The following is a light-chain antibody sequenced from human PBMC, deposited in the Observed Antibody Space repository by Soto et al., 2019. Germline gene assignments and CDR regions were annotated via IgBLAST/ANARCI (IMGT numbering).Light chain of an antibody. CDR2: AAS. CDR3: QQSYTTPRT. Sequence: DIQMTQSPASLSASVGDRVTITCRASQSISSYLNWYQQKPGKAPNLLIYAASSLQSGAPSRFSGSGSGTEFTLTISSLQPEDFATYYCQQSYTTPRTFGQGPKMEIK. J-gene: IGKJ1*01. CDR1: QSISSY. V-gene: IGKV1-39*01.